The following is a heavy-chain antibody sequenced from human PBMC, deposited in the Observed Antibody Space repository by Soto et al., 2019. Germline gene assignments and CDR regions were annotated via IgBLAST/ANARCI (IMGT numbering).Heavy chain of an antibody. J-gene: IGHJ4*02. V-gene: IGHV4-39*01. D-gene: IGHD2-15*01. CDR1: GGSIYRSGYY. Sequence: TSETLSLTCTVSGGSIYRSGYYWGWIRQPPGRGLEWIGNIDYNGVTYSNPSLKSRVTISRDTSKNRFSLKLTSVTAADTALYYCGKVLVGATGHTDSDSWGPGTLVTVSS. CDR3: GKVLVGATGHTDSDS. CDR2: IDYNGVT.